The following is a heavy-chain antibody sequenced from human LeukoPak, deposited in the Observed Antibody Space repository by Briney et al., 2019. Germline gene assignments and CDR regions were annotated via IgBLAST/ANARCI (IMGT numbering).Heavy chain of an antibody. D-gene: IGHD7-27*01. J-gene: IGHJ4*02. Sequence: PSETLSLTCTVSGASISDAAYYWSWIRQHPGEGLEWIGYIYYSGSTSYNPSLKSRVTISVDTSKNHFSLKLSSVTAADTAVYYCAGANWDRSGGNLFDYWGQGTLVTVSS. V-gene: IGHV4-31*03. CDR3: AGANWDRSGGNLFDY. CDR1: GASISDAAYY. CDR2: IYYSGST.